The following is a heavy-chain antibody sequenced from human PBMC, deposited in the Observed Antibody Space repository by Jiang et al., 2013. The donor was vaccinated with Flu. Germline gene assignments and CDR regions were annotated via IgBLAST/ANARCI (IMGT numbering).Heavy chain of an antibody. CDR1: GYTFTSYD. CDR3: ARDGYYDFWSGYYASAYGMDV. Sequence: GAEVKKPGASVKVSCKASGYTFTSYDINWVTTGHWTRLEWMGWMNPNSGNTGYAQKFQGRVTMTRNTSISTAYMELSSLRSEDTAVYYCARDGYYDFWSGYYASAYGMDVWGQGTTVTVSS. J-gene: IGHJ6*02. V-gene: IGHV1-8*01. CDR2: MNPNSGNT. D-gene: IGHD3-3*01.